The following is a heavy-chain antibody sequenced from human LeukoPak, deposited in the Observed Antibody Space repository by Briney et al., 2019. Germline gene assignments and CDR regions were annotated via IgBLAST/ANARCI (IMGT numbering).Heavy chain of an antibody. V-gene: IGHV1-18*01. CDR1: GYTFTTYV. Sequence: ASVKVSCKASGYTFTTYVISWLGQAPGQGLEGMGWISLYNGNTNYAQKLQGRVTMTTDASTSTAYMELRSLRSDDTAVYYCARGTHTYYYGSGGVSDFDYWGQGTLVTVSS. CDR3: ARGTHTYYYGSGGVSDFDY. J-gene: IGHJ4*02. CDR2: ISLYNGNT. D-gene: IGHD3-10*01.